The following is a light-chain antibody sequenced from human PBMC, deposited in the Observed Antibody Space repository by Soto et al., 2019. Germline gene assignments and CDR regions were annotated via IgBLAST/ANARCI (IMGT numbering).Light chain of an antibody. CDR3: QLFYRYPWT. CDR2: KAS. CDR1: QSVDTC. V-gene: IGKV1-5*03. Sequence: DIQMTQSPSTLSASVEDRVTITCRASQSVDTCLAWYQQKPGKAPRLLIYKASSLETGVPSRFSGSGSVTEFTLTISSLQPDDFATYYCQLFYRYPWTFGQGTKVEIK. J-gene: IGKJ1*01.